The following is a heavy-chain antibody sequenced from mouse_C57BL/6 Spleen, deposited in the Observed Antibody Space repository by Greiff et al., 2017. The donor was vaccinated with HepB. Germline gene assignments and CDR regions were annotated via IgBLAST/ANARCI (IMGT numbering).Heavy chain of an antibody. CDR2: ISGGGGNT. CDR3: ARGITTDY. V-gene: IGHV5-9*01. J-gene: IGHJ2*01. CDR1: GFTFSSYT. Sequence: EVHLVESGGGLVKPGGSLKLSCAASGFTFSSYTMSWVRQTPEKRLEWVATISGGGGNTYYPDSVKGRFTISRYNAKNTLYLQMISLSSEDTALYYCARGITTDYWGQGTTLTVAS. D-gene: IGHD1-1*01.